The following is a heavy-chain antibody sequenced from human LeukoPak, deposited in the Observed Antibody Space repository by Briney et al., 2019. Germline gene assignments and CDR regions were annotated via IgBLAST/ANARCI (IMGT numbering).Heavy chain of an antibody. CDR2: IRSDGSNK. V-gene: IGHV3-30*02. D-gene: IGHD3-9*01. CDR1: GFTFSSYA. J-gene: IGHJ4*02. CDR3: ARDDYDILTGYYKPFDY. Sequence: GGSLRLSCAASGFTFSSYAMHWVRQAPGKGLEWVAFIRSDGSNKSYADSVKGRFTISRDNSKNTLYLQMNSLRTEDTAVYYCARDDYDILTGYYKPFDYWGQGTLVTVSS.